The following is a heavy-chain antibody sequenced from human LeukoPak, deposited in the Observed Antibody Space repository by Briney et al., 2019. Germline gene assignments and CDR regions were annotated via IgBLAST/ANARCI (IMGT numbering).Heavy chain of an antibody. Sequence: GGSLRLSCAASGFTFSSYGMHWVRQAPGKGLEWVAVIWYDGSNKYYADSVKGRFTISRDNSKNTLYLQMNSLRAEGTAVYYCARGLQLWLEPYYFDYWGQGTLVTVSS. CDR2: IWYDGSNK. D-gene: IGHD5-18*01. CDR1: GFTFSSYG. J-gene: IGHJ4*02. V-gene: IGHV3-33*01. CDR3: ARGLQLWLEPYYFDY.